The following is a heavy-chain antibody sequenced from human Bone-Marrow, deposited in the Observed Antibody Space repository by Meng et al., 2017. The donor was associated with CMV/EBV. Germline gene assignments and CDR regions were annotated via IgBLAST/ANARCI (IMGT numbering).Heavy chain of an antibody. Sequence: GESLKISCAASGFTFSSYAMHWVRQAPGKGLEWVAVISYDGSNKYCADSVKGRFTISRDNSKNTLYLQMNSLRAEDTAVYYCARESYYDFWSGYYSYFDYWGQGTLVTVSS. J-gene: IGHJ4*02. V-gene: IGHV3-30*04. CDR1: GFTFSSYA. CDR3: ARESYYDFWSGYYSYFDY. CDR2: ISYDGSNK. D-gene: IGHD3-3*01.